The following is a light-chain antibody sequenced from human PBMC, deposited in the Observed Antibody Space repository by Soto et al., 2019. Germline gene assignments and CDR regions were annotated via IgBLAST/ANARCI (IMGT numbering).Light chain of an antibody. CDR1: QSISNNF. Sequence: EIVLTQSPGTLSLSPGESAALSCRASQSISNNFLAWYQRKPGQAPRLLIYGASYRATDIPYRISGSGSGTDFTLTITRLEPHEFAVYYCQQYGGSPPTFGQGTTVEVK. V-gene: IGKV3-20*01. CDR3: QQYGGSPPT. CDR2: GAS. J-gene: IGKJ1*01.